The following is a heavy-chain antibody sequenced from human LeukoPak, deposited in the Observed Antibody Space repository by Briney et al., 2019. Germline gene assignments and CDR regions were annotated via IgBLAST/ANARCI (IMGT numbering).Heavy chain of an antibody. Sequence: PGGSLGLSCAASGFTFGNAWMSWVRQAPGKGLEWVGRIKSKTDGGTTDYAAPVKGRFTISRDDSKNTLYLQMNSLKTEDTAVYYCTTDYDSLYYYYYGMDVWGQGTTVTVSS. CDR3: TTDYDSLYYYYYGMDV. CDR1: GFTFGNAW. V-gene: IGHV3-15*01. D-gene: IGHD3-3*01. J-gene: IGHJ6*02. CDR2: IKSKTDGGTT.